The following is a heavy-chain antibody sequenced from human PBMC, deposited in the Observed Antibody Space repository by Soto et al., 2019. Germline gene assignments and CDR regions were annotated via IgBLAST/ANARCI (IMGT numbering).Heavy chain of an antibody. CDR1: GFSLSTSGVG. Sequence: QITLKESGPTLVKPTQTLTLTCTFSGFSLSTSGVGVGWIRQPPGKALEWLALIYWNDDKRYSPSLKSRLTIPKDTSKNQVVLTMTNMDPVDTATYYCAHTLKLRIAARPETWFDPWGQGTLVTVSS. V-gene: IGHV2-5*01. J-gene: IGHJ5*02. CDR2: IYWNDDK. D-gene: IGHD6-6*01. CDR3: AHTLKLRIAARPETWFDP.